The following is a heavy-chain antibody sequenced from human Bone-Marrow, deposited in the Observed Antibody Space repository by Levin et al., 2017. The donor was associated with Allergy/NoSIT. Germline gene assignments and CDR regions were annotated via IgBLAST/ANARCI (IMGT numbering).Heavy chain of an antibody. CDR2: ISGTGGTT. CDR1: GFTFSTYA. J-gene: IGHJ4*02. CDR3: AKWREQWLVYFDY. Sequence: PGGSLRLSCAASGFTFSTYAMSWVRQAPGKGLEWVSAISGTGGTTYYADSVKGRFTISRDNSKNTLYLQMNSLRGEDTAVYYCAKWREQWLVYFDYWGQGTLVTVSS. V-gene: IGHV3-23*01. D-gene: IGHD6-19*01.